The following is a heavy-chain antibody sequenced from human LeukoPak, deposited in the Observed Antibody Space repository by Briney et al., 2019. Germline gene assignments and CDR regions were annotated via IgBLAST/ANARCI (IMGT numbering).Heavy chain of an antibody. V-gene: IGHV4-4*07. J-gene: IGHJ4*02. CDR1: GGSIGSHY. CDR3: ARDAFGELPYVPLFDY. CDR2: IYTSGST. Sequence: SETLSLTCSVSGGSIGSHYWTWIRQPAGKGLEWIGRIYTSGSTNYNPSLKSRVTMSVDTSKNQFSLKLSSVTAADTAVYYCARDAFGELPYVPLFDYWGQGTLVTVSS. D-gene: IGHD3-10*01.